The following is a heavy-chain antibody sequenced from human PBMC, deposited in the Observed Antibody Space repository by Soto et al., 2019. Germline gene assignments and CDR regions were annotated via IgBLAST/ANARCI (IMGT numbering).Heavy chain of an antibody. CDR3: ARGRAVYDRRGWSHGLDV. CDR2: INHSRST. Sequence: GTLSLTCAAYGGSFSGDYWSWIRQTPGKGLEWIGEINHSRSTNYNPSHNSRVIISVDTSKNQSSLKLISVTAADASVYYCARGRAVYDRRGWSHGLDVWGKGSRSPSPQ. J-gene: IGHJ6*04. D-gene: IGHD1-20*01. V-gene: IGHV4-34*01. CDR1: GGSFSGDY.